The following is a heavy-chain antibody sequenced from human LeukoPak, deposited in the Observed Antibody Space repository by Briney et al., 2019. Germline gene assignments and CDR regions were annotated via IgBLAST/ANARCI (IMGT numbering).Heavy chain of an antibody. Sequence: SETLSLTCAVYGGSFSGYYWSWIRQPPGKGLEWIGEINHSGSTNYNPSLKSRDTISVDTSKNQFSLKLSSVTAADTAVYYCARGQGSSWYHYYYYYGMDVWGQGTTVTVSS. CDR3: ARGQGSSWYHYYYYYGMDV. CDR1: GGSFSGYY. J-gene: IGHJ6*02. CDR2: INHSGST. D-gene: IGHD6-13*01. V-gene: IGHV4-34*01.